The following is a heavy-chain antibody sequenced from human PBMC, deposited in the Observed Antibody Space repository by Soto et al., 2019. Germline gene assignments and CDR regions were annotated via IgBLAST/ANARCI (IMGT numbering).Heavy chain of an antibody. CDR1: GFTFSDYY. Sequence: QVHLVESGGGLVKPGGSLRLSCAASGFTFSDYYVTWIRLAPGKGLEWLSYISSTSRHTDYADSVKGRFTISRDNANNSLYLQMDSPRVDDTAVYFCARAASAAGSRYFDYWGQGALVTVSS. J-gene: IGHJ4*02. CDR3: ARAASAAGSRYFDY. D-gene: IGHD6-13*01. V-gene: IGHV3-11*06. CDR2: ISSTSRHT.